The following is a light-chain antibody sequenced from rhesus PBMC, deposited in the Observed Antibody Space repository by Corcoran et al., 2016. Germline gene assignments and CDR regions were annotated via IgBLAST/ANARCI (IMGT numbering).Light chain of an antibody. CDR1: SSAIGGYNG. CDR2: DVS. CDR3: CSYAASDTYI. J-gene: IGLJ1*01. V-gene: IGLV2-38*01. Sequence: QSALTQPPSVSKSLGQSVTISCTGTSSAIGGYNGVSWYQQHSGTAPRLMIYDVSKRPSGVSDRFSGSKSGNTASLTISGLQADDEGDYYGCSYAASDTYIFGTGTRLTVL.